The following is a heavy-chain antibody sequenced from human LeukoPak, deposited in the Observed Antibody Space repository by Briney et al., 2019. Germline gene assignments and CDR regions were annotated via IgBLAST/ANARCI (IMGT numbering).Heavy chain of an antibody. V-gene: IGHV1-2*02. Sequence: ASVKVSCKASGYTFTGYYMHWVRQAPGQGLEWMGWINPNSGGTNYAQKFLGRVTMTRDTSISTAYMELSRLRSDDTAVYYCARGHQNYYYYYMDVWGKGTTVTVSS. CDR3: ARGHQNYYYYYMDV. J-gene: IGHJ6*03. CDR1: GYTFTGYY. CDR2: INPNSGGT.